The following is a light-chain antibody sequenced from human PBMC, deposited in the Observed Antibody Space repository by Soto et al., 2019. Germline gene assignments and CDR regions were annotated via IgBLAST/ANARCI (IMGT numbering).Light chain of an antibody. CDR1: RNVLYSSNNKNY. Sequence: DIVMTQSPDSLAVSLGERATINCKSSRNVLYSSNNKNYLAWYQQKPREPPKLLIYWASTRESGVPDRFSGCGSGTDFTLSISSLQAEDVAVYYCQQYHILPWTFGQGTKVEIK. V-gene: IGKV4-1*01. J-gene: IGKJ1*01. CDR2: WAS. CDR3: QQYHILPWT.